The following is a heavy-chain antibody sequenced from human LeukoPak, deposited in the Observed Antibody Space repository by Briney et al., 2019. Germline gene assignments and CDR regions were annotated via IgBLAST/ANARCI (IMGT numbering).Heavy chain of an antibody. D-gene: IGHD5-12*01. Sequence: GGSLRLSCAASGFTFSSYSMNWVRQAPGKGLEWVSSISSSSSYIYYADSVKGRFTISRDNAKNSLYLQMNSLRAEDTAEYYCARGQSGYSGYDYDYWGQGTLVTVSS. CDR3: ARGQSGYSGYDYDY. J-gene: IGHJ4*02. CDR1: GFTFSSYS. V-gene: IGHV3-21*01. CDR2: ISSSSSYI.